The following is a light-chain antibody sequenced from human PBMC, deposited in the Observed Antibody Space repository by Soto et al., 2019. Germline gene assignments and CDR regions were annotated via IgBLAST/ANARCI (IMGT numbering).Light chain of an antibody. Sequence: EIVMTQAPATLSVSPGERATLSCRASQSVSPNLAWYQQKPGQDPRLLIYGASTRATGFPARFSGSGAGPEFTLTISSLQSEDFAVYYCQQDNNWPLTFGGGTKVEIK. CDR2: GAS. CDR3: QQDNNWPLT. CDR1: QSVSPN. J-gene: IGKJ4*01. V-gene: IGKV3-15*01.